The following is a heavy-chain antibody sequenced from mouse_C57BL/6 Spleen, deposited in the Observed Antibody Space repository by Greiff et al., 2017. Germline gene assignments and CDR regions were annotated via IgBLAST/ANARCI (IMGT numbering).Heavy chain of an antibody. CDR2: IYPGDGDT. D-gene: IGHD1-1*01. J-gene: IGHJ1*03. CDR1: GYAFSSTW. CDR3: ARENYYGSSPLYWYFDV. Sequence: VQLQQSGPELVKPGASVKISCKASGYAFSSTWMNWVKQRPGKGLEWIGRIYPGDGDTNYNGKFKGKATLTADKSSSTAYMQLSSLTSEDSAVYCCARENYYGSSPLYWYFDVWGTGTTVTVSS. V-gene: IGHV1-82*01.